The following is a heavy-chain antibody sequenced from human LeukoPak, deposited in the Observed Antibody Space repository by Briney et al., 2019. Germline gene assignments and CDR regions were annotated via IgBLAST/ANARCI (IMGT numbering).Heavy chain of an antibody. CDR1: GYTFTSYY. CDR3: ARDDYGDPFYDY. Sequence: ASVKVSCKASGYTFTSYYIHLVRQATGQGFEWMAIINPSDGSTTNSQKFQGRVTMTRDTSTSTAYMELRSLRSDDTAVYYCARDDYGDPFYDYWGQGTLVTVSS. CDR2: INPSDGST. D-gene: IGHD4-17*01. V-gene: IGHV1-46*01. J-gene: IGHJ4*02.